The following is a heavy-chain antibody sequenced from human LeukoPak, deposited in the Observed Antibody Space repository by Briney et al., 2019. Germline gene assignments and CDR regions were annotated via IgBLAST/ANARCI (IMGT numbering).Heavy chain of an antibody. Sequence: GGSLRLSCAASGFTFSSYAMHWVRQAPGKGLEWVAVISYDGSNKYYADPVKGRFTISRDNSENTLYLQMNSLRAEDTALYYCARGPYGSDILTGYYNYWGQGTLVTVSS. J-gene: IGHJ4*02. CDR1: GFTFSSYA. CDR3: ARGPYGSDILTGYYNY. CDR2: ISYDGSNK. V-gene: IGHV3-30*04. D-gene: IGHD3-9*01.